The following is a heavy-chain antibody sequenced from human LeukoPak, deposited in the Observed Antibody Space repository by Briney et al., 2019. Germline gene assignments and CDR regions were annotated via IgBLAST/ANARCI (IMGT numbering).Heavy chain of an antibody. Sequence: ASVKVSCKASGGTFSSYAISWVRQAPGQGLEWMGWISAYNGNTNYAQKLQGRVTMTTDTSTSTAYMELRSLRSDDTAVYYCARVPPNGWLVPGYWGQGTLVTVSS. CDR2: ISAYNGNT. CDR1: GGTFSSYA. V-gene: IGHV1-18*01. CDR3: ARVPPNGWLVPGY. D-gene: IGHD6-6*01. J-gene: IGHJ4*02.